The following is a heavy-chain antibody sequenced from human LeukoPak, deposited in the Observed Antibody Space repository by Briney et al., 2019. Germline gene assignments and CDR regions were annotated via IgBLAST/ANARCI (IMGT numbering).Heavy chain of an antibody. V-gene: IGHV4-34*01. CDR1: GGSFSGYY. Sequence: SETLSLTCAVYGGSFSGYYWSWIRQPPGKGLEWIGEINHSGSTNYNPSLKSRVTISIDTSKNQLSLKLSSVTAADTAVYFCAMDSSRPYYFDYWGQGTLVTVSS. D-gene: IGHD6-13*01. CDR2: INHSGST. CDR3: AMDSSRPYYFDY. J-gene: IGHJ4*02.